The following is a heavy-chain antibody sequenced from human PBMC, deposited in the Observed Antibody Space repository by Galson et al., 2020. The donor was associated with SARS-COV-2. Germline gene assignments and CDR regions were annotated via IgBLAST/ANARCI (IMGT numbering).Heavy chain of an antibody. CDR1: GGSFKNYY. V-gene: IGHV4-34*01. Sequence: SQTLSLTCAVSGGSFKNYYWTWIPQSPGQGLQWIGEINPRGSTNYDPSLQGRVAMSVDTSKNQFSLRLSSVTAADTAVYYCVRGAEERRIIVVVPYYYTYMDVWGGGTAVTVSS. J-gene: IGHJ6*03. D-gene: IGHD2-2*01. CDR2: INPRGST. CDR3: VRGAEERRIIVVVPYYYTYMDV.